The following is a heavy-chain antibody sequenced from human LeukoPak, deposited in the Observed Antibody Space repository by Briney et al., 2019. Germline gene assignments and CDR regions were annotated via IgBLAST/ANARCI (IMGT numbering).Heavy chain of an antibody. Sequence: ASVKVSCKASGYTFTSYGISWVRQAPGQGLEWMGWISAYNGNTNYAQKLQGRVTMTTDTSTSTAYMELRSLRSDDTAVYYCAREKFPGLWFDSNWFDPWGQGTLVTVSS. D-gene: IGHD3-10*01. J-gene: IGHJ5*02. CDR2: ISAYNGNT. CDR3: AREKFPGLWFDSNWFDP. CDR1: GYTFTSYG. V-gene: IGHV1-18*01.